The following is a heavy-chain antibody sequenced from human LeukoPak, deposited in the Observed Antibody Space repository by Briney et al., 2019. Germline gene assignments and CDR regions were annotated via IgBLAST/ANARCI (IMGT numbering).Heavy chain of an antibody. CDR1: GGSISSGGYY. V-gene: IGHV4-31*03. CDR2: IYYSGST. J-gene: IGHJ2*01. D-gene: IGHD4-17*01. CDR3: ARSSVDDYGPDDWYFDL. Sequence: SQTLSLTCTVSGGSISSGGYYWSWIRQHPGKGLEWIGYIYYSGSTYYNPSLKSRVTISVDTSKNQFSLKLSSVTAADTAVYYCARSSVDDYGPDDWYFDLWGRGILVTVSS.